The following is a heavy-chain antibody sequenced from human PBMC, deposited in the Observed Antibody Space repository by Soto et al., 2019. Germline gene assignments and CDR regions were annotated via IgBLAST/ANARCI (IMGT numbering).Heavy chain of an antibody. Sequence: QLQLQETGPGLVKPSETLSLTCTVSGGSISSSSYYWGWIRQPPGKGLEWIGSIFYSGTTYYNPSLKGRVTISVDTSKKQFSLKLSSVTAADTAVYYCARQIAVAGTCRGCFWDYWGQGTLVTVSS. CDR1: GGSISSSSYY. CDR3: ARQIAVAGTCRGCFWDY. V-gene: IGHV4-39*01. D-gene: IGHD6-19*01. J-gene: IGHJ4*02. CDR2: IFYSGTT.